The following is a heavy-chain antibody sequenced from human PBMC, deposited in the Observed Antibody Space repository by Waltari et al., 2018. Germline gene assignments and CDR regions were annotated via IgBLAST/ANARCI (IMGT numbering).Heavy chain of an antibody. Sequence: QEHLVQSGAEVKKPGASLRVSCKASGYTFPPYYIHWVRQAPGQGLQWMGWINPRSGETKFTQKFQGRVTMTRDTSLNTAYMEISSLVFDDTAVYYCAREGSHLTTVNDYWGQGTQVIVSS. CDR3: AREGSHLTTVNDY. V-gene: IGHV1-2*02. D-gene: IGHD4-17*01. CDR2: INPRSGET. J-gene: IGHJ4*02. CDR1: GYTFPPYY.